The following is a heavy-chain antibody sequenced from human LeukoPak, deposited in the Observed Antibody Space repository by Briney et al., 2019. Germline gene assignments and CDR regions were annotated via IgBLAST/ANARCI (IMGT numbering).Heavy chain of an antibody. D-gene: IGHD3-22*01. J-gene: IGHJ4*02. V-gene: IGHV5-51*01. CDR1: GYSFTSYW. CDR3: ARQGPSYYDYSDY. CDR2: IYPGDSDT. Sequence: GESLKISCKGSGYSFTSYWIGWVRQLPGKGLEWTGIIYPGDSDTRYSPSFQGQVTISADKSISTPYLQWSSLKASDTAMYYCARQGPSYYDYSDYWGQGTLVTVSS.